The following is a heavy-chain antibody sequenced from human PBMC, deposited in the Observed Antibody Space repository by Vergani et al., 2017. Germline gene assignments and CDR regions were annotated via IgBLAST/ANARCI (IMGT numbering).Heavy chain of an antibody. D-gene: IGHD1-1*01. V-gene: IGHV4-30-4*01. CDR2: IYSSGST. CDR1: GGSISTGDYY. CDR3: ARGYELERPYYFDY. Sequence: QVQLQESGPGLVKPSQTLSLTCTVSGGSISTGDYYWNWIRQSPGKGLEWIGYIYSSGSTFYNPSLKSRLTVSMDMSQNQVSLKLRSVTAADTAVYYCARGYELERPYYFDYWGQGTLVTVSS. J-gene: IGHJ4*02.